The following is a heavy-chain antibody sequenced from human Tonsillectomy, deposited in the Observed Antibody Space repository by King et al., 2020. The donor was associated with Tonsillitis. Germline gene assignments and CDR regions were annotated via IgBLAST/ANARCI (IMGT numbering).Heavy chain of an antibody. CDR2: MSGAGART. J-gene: IGHJ6*02. V-gene: IGHV3-23*04. CDR1: GFTFSTYA. Sequence: VQLVESGGGLVQPGGSLRLSCAASGFTFSTYAMTWVRQAPGKGLEWVAFMSGAGARTYHADSVKGRFTISRDNSKNTLYLQMNRLRAEDTAVYYCAKCPYDFWSGSLYYAMDVWGQGTTVTVSS. CDR3: AKCPYDFWSGSLYYAMDV. D-gene: IGHD3-3*01.